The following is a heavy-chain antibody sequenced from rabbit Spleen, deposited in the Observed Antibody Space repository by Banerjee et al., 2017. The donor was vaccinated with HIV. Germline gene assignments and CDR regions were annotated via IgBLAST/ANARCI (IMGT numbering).Heavy chain of an antibody. V-gene: IGHV1S7*01. Sequence: QLVESGGGLVQPEGSLKLSCKASGIDFTKYYITWVRQAPGKGLEWIGYIDPVFGATYYATWVNGRFTISSQNAQNTLYLQLNSLTAADTATYFCVRGASSSGYYSLWGPGTLVTVS. CDR3: VRGASSSGYYSL. J-gene: IGHJ4*01. CDR2: IDPVFGAT. CDR1: GIDFTKYY. D-gene: IGHD1-1*01.